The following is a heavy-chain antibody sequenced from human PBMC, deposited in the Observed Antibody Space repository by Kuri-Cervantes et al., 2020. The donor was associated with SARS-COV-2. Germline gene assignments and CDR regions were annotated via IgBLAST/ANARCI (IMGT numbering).Heavy chain of an antibody. D-gene: IGHD1-26*01. V-gene: IGHV3-30*18. CDR1: GFTFSSYG. Sequence: GGSLRPSCAASGFTFSSYGMHWVRQAPGKGLEWVAIISYDGSNKYYADSVKGRFTISRDNSKNTLYLQMNSLRAEDTAVYYCAKEMGATKYFQHWGQGTLVTVSS. J-gene: IGHJ1*01. CDR3: AKEMGATKYFQH. CDR2: ISYDGSNK.